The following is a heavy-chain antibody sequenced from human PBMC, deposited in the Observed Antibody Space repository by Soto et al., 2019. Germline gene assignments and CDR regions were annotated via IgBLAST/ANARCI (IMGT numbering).Heavy chain of an antibody. V-gene: IGHV5-10-1*03. Sequence: MQLVQSGPEVKKPGESLRISCQGSGYSFTSYWISWVRQQPGKGLEWMGRIDPSDSYTRYSPSFEGHVTISTDKSISTAYLQWTSLKASDSAIYFCARAYGGDFNYYGMDVWGQGTTVNVS. D-gene: IGHD2-21*02. CDR3: ARAYGGDFNYYGMDV. J-gene: IGHJ6*02. CDR1: GYSFTSYW. CDR2: IDPSDSYT.